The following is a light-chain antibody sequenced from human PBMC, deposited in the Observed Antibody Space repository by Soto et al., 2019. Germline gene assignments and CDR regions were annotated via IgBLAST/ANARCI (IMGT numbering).Light chain of an antibody. V-gene: IGKV1-5*03. CDR3: QQYNSYSWT. J-gene: IGKJ1*01. CDR2: KAS. CDR1: ESISSL. Sequence: DIQMTQSPPTLSASAGDRVTITCRASESISSLLAWYQQKPGKAPKLLMYKASSLESGVPSRFSGSGSGTEFTLTISSLQPDDFATYYCQQYNSYSWTFGQGTKV.